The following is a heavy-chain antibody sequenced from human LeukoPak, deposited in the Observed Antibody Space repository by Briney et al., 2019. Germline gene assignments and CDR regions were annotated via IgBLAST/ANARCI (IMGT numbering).Heavy chain of an antibody. CDR2: INHSGST. CDR1: GGSFSGYY. J-gene: IGHJ3*02. D-gene: IGHD5-12*01. CDR3: ARSRDSEVGVATIRAFDI. V-gene: IGHV4-34*01. Sequence: PSETLSLTCAVYGGSFSGYYWSWIRQPPGKGLEWIGEINHSGSTNYNPSLKSRVTISVDTSKNQFSLKLSSVTAADTAVYYCARSRDSEVGVATIRAFDIWGQGTMVTVSS.